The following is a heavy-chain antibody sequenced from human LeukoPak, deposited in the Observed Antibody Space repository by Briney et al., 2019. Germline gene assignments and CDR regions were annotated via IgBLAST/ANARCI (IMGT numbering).Heavy chain of an antibody. CDR1: RFTFNKYY. CDR3: ASDQDYMDI. J-gene: IGHJ6*03. V-gene: IGHV3-7*01. Sequence: GGSLRLSCVASRFTFNKYYMSWVRQAPGKGLQWVANINPDGSEKYYVDSVKGRFTISRDNAKSSLYLQMNSLRAEDTAVYYCASDQDYMDIWGKGTTVTVSS. CDR2: INPDGSEK.